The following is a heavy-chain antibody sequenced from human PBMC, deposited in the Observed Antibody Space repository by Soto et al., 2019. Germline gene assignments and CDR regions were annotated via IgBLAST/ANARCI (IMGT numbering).Heavy chain of an antibody. CDR1: DYSFTGYK. CDR3: VTKHRRSTSRGSDFDP. Sequence: QVQLVQSGAEVMKPGASVKVSCKAYDYSFTGYKIDWVRQAPGQGLEWMGWIDPNSGVTHYARKFQGRVTMTRDTSISTAYLEMRRLRSDDTAVSYCVTKHRRSTSRGSDFDPWGQGTQVIVSS. V-gene: IGHV1-2*02. J-gene: IGHJ5*02. CDR2: IDPNSGVT. D-gene: IGHD2-2*01.